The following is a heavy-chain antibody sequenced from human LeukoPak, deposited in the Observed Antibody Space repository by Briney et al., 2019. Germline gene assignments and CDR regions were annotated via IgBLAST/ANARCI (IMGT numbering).Heavy chain of an antibody. J-gene: IGHJ6*02. Sequence: GGSLRLSCAASGFTFINYAMSWVRQAPGKGLEWVSAITGSGINTYYADSVKGRFTISRDNSKNTLYLQMNSLTVEDTAVYYCAKFPVIAAAGPIDYYGMDVWGQGTTVTVPS. CDR2: ITGSGINT. V-gene: IGHV3-23*01. CDR1: GFTFINYA. CDR3: AKFPVIAAAGPIDYYGMDV. D-gene: IGHD6-13*01.